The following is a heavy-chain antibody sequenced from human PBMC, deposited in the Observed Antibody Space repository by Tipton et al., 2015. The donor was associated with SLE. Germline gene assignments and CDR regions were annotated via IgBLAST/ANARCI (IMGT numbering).Heavy chain of an antibody. D-gene: IGHD3-9*01. J-gene: IGHJ4*02. CDR3: ARDEVASWLFL. Sequence: QLVQSGAEVKKPGASVRVSCKASGYSFTSYFMNWVRQAPGQGLEWMGVVNPSGGTTAYAQRIQGRISLSWDTSTTTVYMDLSSLTSQDTAVYYCARDEVASWLFLWGQGTLVTVSS. CDR1: GYSFTSYF. CDR2: VNPSGGTT. V-gene: IGHV1-46*01.